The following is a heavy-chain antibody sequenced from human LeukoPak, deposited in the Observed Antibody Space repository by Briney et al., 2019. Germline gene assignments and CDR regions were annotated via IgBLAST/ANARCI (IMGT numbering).Heavy chain of an antibody. V-gene: IGHV4-39*07. CDR2: IYHSGST. CDR1: GGSISSSSYY. CDR3: ARRYCSSTICYDDRGAFDY. D-gene: IGHD2-2*01. J-gene: IGHJ4*02. Sequence: SETLSLTCTVSGGSISSSSYYWGWIRQPPGKGLEWIGSIYHSGSTYYNPSLKSQVTISVDTSKNQFSLKLSSVTAADTAVYYCARRYCSSTICYDDRGAFDYWGQGTLVTVSS.